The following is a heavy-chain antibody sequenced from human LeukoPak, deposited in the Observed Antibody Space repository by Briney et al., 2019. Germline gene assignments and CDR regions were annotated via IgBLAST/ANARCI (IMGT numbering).Heavy chain of an antibody. D-gene: IGHD6-6*01. CDR3: AKGIIAARPRRYYYYYMDV. Sequence: GGSLRLSCAASGFTFSSYWMHWVRQAPGKGLVWVSRINSDGSSTSYADSVKGRFTISRDNAKNTLYLQMNSLRAEDTAVYYCAKGIIAARPRRYYYYYMDVWGKGTTVTVSS. CDR1: GFTFSSYW. V-gene: IGHV3-74*01. CDR2: INSDGSST. J-gene: IGHJ6*03.